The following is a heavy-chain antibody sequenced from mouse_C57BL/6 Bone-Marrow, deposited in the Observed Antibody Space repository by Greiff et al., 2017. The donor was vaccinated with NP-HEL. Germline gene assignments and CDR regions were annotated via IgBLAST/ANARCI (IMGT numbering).Heavy chain of an antibody. V-gene: IGHV1-5*01. CDR3: TYGSYYYAMDY. CDR2: IYPGNSDT. J-gene: IGHJ4*01. CDR1: GYTFTSYW. Sequence: EVQLQQSGTVLARPGASVKMSCKTSGYTFTSYWMHWVKQRPGQGLEWIGAIYPGNSDTSYNQKFKGKAKLTAVTSDSTAYMELSSLTNEDSAVYYCTYGSYYYAMDYWGQGTSVTVSS. D-gene: IGHD1-1*02.